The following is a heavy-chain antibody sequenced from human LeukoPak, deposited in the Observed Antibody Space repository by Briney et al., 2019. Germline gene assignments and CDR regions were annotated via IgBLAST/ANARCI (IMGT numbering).Heavy chain of an antibody. CDR3: ARDRGWEGYCYYMDV. J-gene: IGHJ6*03. V-gene: IGHV4-4*07. D-gene: IGHD1-26*01. CDR2: IYTSGST. Sequence: PSETLSLTCAVYGGSFSGYYWSWIRQPAGKGLEWIGRIYTSGSTNYNPSLKSRVTMSVDTSKNQFFLKLSSVTAADTAVYYCARDRGWEGYCYYMDVWGKGTTVTVSS. CDR1: GGSFSGYY.